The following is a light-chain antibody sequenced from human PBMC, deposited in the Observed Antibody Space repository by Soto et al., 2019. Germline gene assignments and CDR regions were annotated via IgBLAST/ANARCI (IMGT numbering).Light chain of an antibody. CDR1: QGISGR. V-gene: IGKV1-12*01. Sequence: DIQMTQSPSSVSASVGDRVTITCRASQGISGRLAWYQQTPGKAPRLLIYETSTLHTGVPSRFSGSRSGTDFTLTISSLQREEFAIYYSQQGHSFPLTGGGGTEVEI. J-gene: IGKJ4*01. CDR3: QQGHSFPLT. CDR2: ETS.